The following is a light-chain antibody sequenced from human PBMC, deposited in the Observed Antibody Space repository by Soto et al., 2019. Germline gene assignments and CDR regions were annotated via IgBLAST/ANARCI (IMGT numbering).Light chain of an antibody. CDR3: QEYGTSRT. CDR1: QSVSSSQ. J-gene: IGKJ1*01. V-gene: IGKV3-20*01. CDR2: GAS. Sequence: ETVLTQSPATLSLSPGQRATLSCRASQSVSSSQLAWYQQKPGQATRLLMYGASSRATGIPDRFSGSGSGTDFTLTISRLEPEDFAVYYCQEYGTSRTFGQGTKV.